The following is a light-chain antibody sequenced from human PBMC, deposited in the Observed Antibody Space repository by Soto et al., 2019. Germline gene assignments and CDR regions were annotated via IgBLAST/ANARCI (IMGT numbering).Light chain of an antibody. V-gene: IGKV1-5*01. CDR1: QNIGSW. J-gene: IGKJ1*01. CDR2: DVS. CDR3: QQYNTYWT. Sequence: DIQMTQFPSTLSASVGDRVTITCRASQNIGSWLAWYQQKPGKAPKVLIYDVSKLETGVPSRFSGSGSGTEFTLTVSSLQPDDFATYYCQQYNTYWTFGQGTKVEIK.